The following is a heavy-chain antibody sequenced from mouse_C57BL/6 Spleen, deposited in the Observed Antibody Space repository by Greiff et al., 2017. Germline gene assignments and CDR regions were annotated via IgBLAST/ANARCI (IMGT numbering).Heavy chain of an antibody. J-gene: IGHJ4*01. CDR3: ARDAMDY. Sequence: VQLQQSGAELVKPGASVKISCKASGYAFSSYWMNWVQQRPGKGLEWIGQIYPGDGDTTYNGKFKGKATLTADKSSSTAYMQLSSLTSEDSAVYFCARDAMDYWGQGTSVTVSS. CDR1: GYAFSSYW. V-gene: IGHV1-80*01. CDR2: IYPGDGDT.